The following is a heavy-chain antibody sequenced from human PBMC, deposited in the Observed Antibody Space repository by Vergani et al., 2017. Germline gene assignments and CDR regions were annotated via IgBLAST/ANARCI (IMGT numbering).Heavy chain of an antibody. CDR1: GDSVISTDYH. CDR3: ASKRGACRAAYCHSYDF. D-gene: IGHD2-8*02. Sequence: QVQLQESGPGLVKPSETLSPTCTVSGDSVISTDYHWGWIRQPPGKGLEWIGSMDYSGSTSYNPSLESRISISFETPKNQFSLRLPSVTAADTAVYYCASKRGACRAAYCHSYDFWGPGTLVGVSS. V-gene: IGHV4-39*01. J-gene: IGHJ4*02. CDR2: MDYSGST.